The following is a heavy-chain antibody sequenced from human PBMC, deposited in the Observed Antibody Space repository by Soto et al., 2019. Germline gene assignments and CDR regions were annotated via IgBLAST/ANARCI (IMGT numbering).Heavy chain of an antibody. CDR2: ISGSGGST. D-gene: IGHD5-18*01. Sequence: PGGSLRLSCAASGFTFSSYAMSWVRQAPGKGPEWVSAISGSGGSTYYADSVKGRFTISRDNSKNTLYPQMNSLRAEDTAVYYCAKDRGQLWPIFFDYWGQGTLVTVSS. J-gene: IGHJ4*02. V-gene: IGHV3-23*01. CDR1: GFTFSSYA. CDR3: AKDRGQLWPIFFDY.